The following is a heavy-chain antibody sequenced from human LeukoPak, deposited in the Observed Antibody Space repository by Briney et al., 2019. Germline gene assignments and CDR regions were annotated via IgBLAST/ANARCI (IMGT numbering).Heavy chain of an antibody. V-gene: IGHV3-30*04. Sequence: PGGSLRLSCAASGFTFSSYAMHWVRQAPGKGLEWVAVISYDGSNKYYADSVKGRFTISRDNSKNTLYLQMNSLRAEDTAVYYCAKDARWLHPNYYFDYWGQGTLVTVSS. D-gene: IGHD5-24*01. CDR2: ISYDGSNK. CDR1: GFTFSSYA. CDR3: AKDARWLHPNYYFDY. J-gene: IGHJ4*02.